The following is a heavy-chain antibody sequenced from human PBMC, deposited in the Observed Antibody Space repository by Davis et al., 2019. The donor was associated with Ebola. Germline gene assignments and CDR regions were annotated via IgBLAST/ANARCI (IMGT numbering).Heavy chain of an antibody. CDR3: AIPPIVVVHDWFDP. V-gene: IGHV3-48*03. J-gene: IGHJ5*02. D-gene: IGHD3-22*01. CDR1: GFTFSSYE. CDR2: ISSSGSTI. Sequence: PGGSLRLSCAASGFTFSSYEMNWVRQAPGKGLEWVSYISSSGSTIYYADSVKGRFTISRDNAKNSLYLQMNSLRAEDTAVYYCAIPPIVVVHDWFDPWGQGTLVTVSS.